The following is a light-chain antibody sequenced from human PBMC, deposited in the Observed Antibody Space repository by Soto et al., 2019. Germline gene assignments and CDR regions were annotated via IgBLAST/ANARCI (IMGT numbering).Light chain of an antibody. CDR2: DAS. J-gene: IGKJ1*01. CDR3: QQYNSFWT. Sequence: DIQMTQSPSTLSASVGDRVTITCRASQSISSWLAWYQQKPVKAPRLLIYDASYLERGVPSRFSGSGSGTEFSLTISDLQPDDLATYYCQQYNSFWTFGQGTKVEI. V-gene: IGKV1-5*01. CDR1: QSISSW.